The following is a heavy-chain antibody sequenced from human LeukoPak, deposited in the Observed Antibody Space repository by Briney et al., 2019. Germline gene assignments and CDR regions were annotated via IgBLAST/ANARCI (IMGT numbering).Heavy chain of an antibody. J-gene: IGHJ6*02. V-gene: IGHV3-23*01. Sequence: GGSLRLSCAASGFTFSSYAMSWVRQAPGKGLEWVSAISGSGGSTYYADSVKGRFTISRDISKNTLYLQMNSLRAEDTAVYYCAKDQFEYYDSSGYPSYYYYGMDVWGQGTTVTVSS. CDR1: GFTFSSYA. CDR3: AKDQFEYYDSSGYPSYYYYGMDV. D-gene: IGHD3-22*01. CDR2: ISGSGGST.